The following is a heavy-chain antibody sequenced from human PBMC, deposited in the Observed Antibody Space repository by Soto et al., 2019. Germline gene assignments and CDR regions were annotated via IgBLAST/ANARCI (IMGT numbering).Heavy chain of an antibody. J-gene: IGHJ4*02. CDR3: ARDYGEPYQAFFDS. CDR2: IFYNGNI. V-gene: IGHV4-61*08. D-gene: IGHD3-10*01. CDR1: GGSVSVGDYY. Sequence: QVQLQESGPGLVKPSETLSLTCSVSGGSVSVGDYYWSWIRQPPGKGLEWIGNIFYNGNINYKPFRHSRTTVSSDTAKDQSSMPLTSVAASDTAVYSCARDYGEPYQAFFDSWGQGILVTVAS.